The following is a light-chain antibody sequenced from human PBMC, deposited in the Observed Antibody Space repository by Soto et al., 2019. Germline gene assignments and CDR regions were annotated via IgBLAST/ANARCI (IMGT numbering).Light chain of an antibody. CDR3: QTWGTGIHWV. CDR1: SGHSSYA. Sequence: QPVLTQSPSASASLGASVKLTCTLSSGHSSYAIAWHQQQPEKGPLHLMKLNSDGSHSKGDGIPDRFSGSRSGAERYLTISGLQSEDEADYYCQTWGTGIHWVFGGGTKFTVL. CDR2: LNSDGSH. J-gene: IGLJ3*02. V-gene: IGLV4-69*01.